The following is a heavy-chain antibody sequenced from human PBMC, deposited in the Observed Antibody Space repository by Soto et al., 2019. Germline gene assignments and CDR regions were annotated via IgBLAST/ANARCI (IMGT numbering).Heavy chain of an antibody. CDR2: INPNGGAT. D-gene: IGHD5-12*01. CDR3: ARESGGATATLDYYYFYMDV. CDR1: GHTFNTCY. V-gene: IGHV1-2*02. Sequence: GASVKVSCKASGHTFNTCYIHWVRQAPGQGLEWMGWINPNGGATKYAQKFQGRVTVTRDTSIRTVYMELSSLRSDDTAVYYCARESGGATATLDYYYFYMDVWGKGTTVTVSS. J-gene: IGHJ6*03.